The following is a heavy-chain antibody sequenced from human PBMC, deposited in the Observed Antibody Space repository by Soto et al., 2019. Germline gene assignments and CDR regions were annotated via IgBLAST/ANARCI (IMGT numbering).Heavy chain of an antibody. CDR3: AREESYYYDSSGYYY. CDR2: ISYDGSNK. J-gene: IGHJ4*02. D-gene: IGHD3-22*01. V-gene: IGHV3-30-3*01. CDR1: GVTFSSYA. Sequence: GGPLRLSYTASGVTFSSYAMHWVRQAPGKGLEWVAVISYDGSNKYYADSVKGRFTISRDNSKNTLYLQMNSLRAEDTAVYYCAREESYYYDSSGYYYWGQGTLVTVSS.